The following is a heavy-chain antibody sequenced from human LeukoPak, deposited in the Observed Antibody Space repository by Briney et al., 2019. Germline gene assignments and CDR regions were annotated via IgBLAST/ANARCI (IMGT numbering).Heavy chain of an antibody. CDR3: ARGLSSGWYGSFDY. Sequence: ASVKVSCKASGGTFSSYAISWVRQAPGQGLEWMGGIIPIFGTANYAQKFQGRVTITTDESTSTAYMELSSMRSEDTAVYYCARGLSSGWYGSFDYWGQGTLVTVSS. CDR1: GGTFSSYA. D-gene: IGHD6-19*01. V-gene: IGHV1-69*05. CDR2: IIPIFGTA. J-gene: IGHJ4*02.